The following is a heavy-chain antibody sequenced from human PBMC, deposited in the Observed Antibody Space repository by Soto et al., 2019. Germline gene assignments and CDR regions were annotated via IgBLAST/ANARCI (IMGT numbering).Heavy chain of an antibody. D-gene: IGHD5-18*01. V-gene: IGHV3-33*01. CDR2: IWYDGSNK. CDR3: VRGLTPDTAMVRTNDY. Sequence: HPGGTLRLCCAASGFTFSSYGMHWVRQAPGKGLEWVAVIWYDGSNKYYADSVKGRFTISRDNSKNTLYLQMNSLRAEDTAVYYCVRGLTPDTAMVRTNDYWGQGTLVTVSS. CDR1: GFTFSSYG. J-gene: IGHJ4*02.